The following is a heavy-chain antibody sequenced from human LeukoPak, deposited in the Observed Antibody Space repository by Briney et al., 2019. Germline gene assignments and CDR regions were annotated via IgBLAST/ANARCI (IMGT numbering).Heavy chain of an antibody. CDR3: ASHRAPVPAARDYNWFDP. D-gene: IGHD2-2*01. CDR2: ISSSSSYI. V-gene: IGHV3-21*01. Sequence: GGSLRLSCAASGFTFSSYSMNWVRQAPGKGLEWVSSISSSSSYIYYADSVKGRFTISRDNAKNSLYLQMNSLRAEDTAVYYCASHRAPVPAARDYNWFDPWGQGTLVNVSS. J-gene: IGHJ5*02. CDR1: GFTFSSYS.